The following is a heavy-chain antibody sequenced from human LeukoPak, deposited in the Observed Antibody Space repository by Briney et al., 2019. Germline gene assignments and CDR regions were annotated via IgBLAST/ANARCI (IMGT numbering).Heavy chain of an antibody. CDR3: ARYCSSTSCHDAFDF. J-gene: IGHJ3*01. V-gene: IGHV3-7*01. Sequence: GGSLTLSCAASGFTFSNYWMTWVRQDPGKGLEWVANINQDGSEKYYVDSVKGRFTISRDNAKNSLYLQMNSLRAEDTAVYYCARYCSSTSCHDAFDFWGQGTMATVSS. CDR2: INQDGSEK. CDR1: GFTFSNYW. D-gene: IGHD2-2*01.